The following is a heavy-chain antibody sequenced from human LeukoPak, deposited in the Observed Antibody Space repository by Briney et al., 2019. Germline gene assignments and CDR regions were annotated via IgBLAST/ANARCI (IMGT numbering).Heavy chain of an antibody. CDR2: IYYSGST. D-gene: IGHD3-22*01. CDR1: GGSISSNNYY. J-gene: IGHJ3*02. Sequence: SETLSLTCTVSGGSISSNNYYWSWIRQPPGKGLEWIGYIYYSGSTNYNPSLTSRVTISVDTSKNQFSLKLSSVTAADTAVYYCAREGYYDSSGYPHAFDIWGQGTMVTVSS. V-gene: IGHV4-61*05. CDR3: AREGYYDSSGYPHAFDI.